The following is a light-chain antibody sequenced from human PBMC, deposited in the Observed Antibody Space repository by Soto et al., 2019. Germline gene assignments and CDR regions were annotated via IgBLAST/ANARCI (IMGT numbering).Light chain of an antibody. J-gene: IGKJ2*01. CDR3: QQHSNWPLYT. CDR1: QSVSSY. CDR2: DAS. Sequence: EIVLTQSPATLSLSPGERATLSCRASQSVSSYLAWYQQQPGQAPRLLIYDASNRATGIPARFSGSGSGTDFTLTISSLGPEDFAVYYCQQHSNWPLYTFGQGTKLEIK. V-gene: IGKV3-11*01.